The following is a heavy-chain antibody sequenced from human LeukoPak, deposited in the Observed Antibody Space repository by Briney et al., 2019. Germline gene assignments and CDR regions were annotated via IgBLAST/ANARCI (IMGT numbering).Heavy chain of an antibody. CDR2: ISYDGSNK. D-gene: IGHD2-2*02. V-gene: IGHV3-30-3*01. Sequence: GRSLRLSCAASGFTFSSYAMHWVRQAPGKGLEWVAVISYDGSNKYYADSVKGRFTISRDNSKNTLYLQMNSLRAEDTAVYYCAKGRYQLLYGNAFDIWGQGTMVTVSP. CDR1: GFTFSSYA. J-gene: IGHJ3*02. CDR3: AKGRYQLLYGNAFDI.